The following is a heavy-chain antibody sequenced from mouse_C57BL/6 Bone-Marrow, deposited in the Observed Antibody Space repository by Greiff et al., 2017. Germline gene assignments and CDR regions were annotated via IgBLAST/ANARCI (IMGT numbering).Heavy chain of an antibody. CDR3: SIPSFYYYGSHWYFDV. J-gene: IGHJ1*03. CDR1: GYTFTGYW. V-gene: IGHV1-9*01. D-gene: IGHD1-1*01. Sequence: VQLQQSGAELMKPGASVKLSCKATGYTFTGYWIEWVKQRPGHGLEWIGEILPGSGSTNYNEKFKGKATFTADTSSNTAYMQLSSLTTEDSAIYYCSIPSFYYYGSHWYFDVWGTGTTVTVSS. CDR2: ILPGSGST.